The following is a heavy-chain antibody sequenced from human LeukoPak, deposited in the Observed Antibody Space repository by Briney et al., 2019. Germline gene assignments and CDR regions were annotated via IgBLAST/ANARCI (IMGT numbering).Heavy chain of an antibody. D-gene: IGHD2-2*01. V-gene: IGHV4-30-4*08. J-gene: IGHJ6*03. CDR2: IYYSGST. Sequence: PSQTLSLTCTVSGGSISSGDYYWSWIRQPPGKGLEWIGYIYYSGSTYYNPSLKSRVTISVDTSKNQFSLKLSSVTAADMAVYYCARMSTSLDYMDVWGKGTTVTVSS. CDR1: GGSISSGDYY. CDR3: ARMSTSLDYMDV.